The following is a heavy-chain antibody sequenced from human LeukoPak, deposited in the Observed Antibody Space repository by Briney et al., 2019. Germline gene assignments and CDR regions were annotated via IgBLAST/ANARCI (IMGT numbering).Heavy chain of an antibody. CDR2: IYTSGST. CDR3: ARDQDDYDSWSGYYLSRGDAFDI. V-gene: IGHV4-4*07. CDR1: GGSISSYY. Sequence: SETLSLTCTVSGGSISSYYWSWIRQPAGKGLEWIGRIYTSGSTNYNPSLKSRVTMSVDTSKNQFSLKLSSVTAADTAVYYCARDQDDYDSWSGYYLSRGDAFDIWGQGTMVTVSS. D-gene: IGHD3-3*01. J-gene: IGHJ3*02.